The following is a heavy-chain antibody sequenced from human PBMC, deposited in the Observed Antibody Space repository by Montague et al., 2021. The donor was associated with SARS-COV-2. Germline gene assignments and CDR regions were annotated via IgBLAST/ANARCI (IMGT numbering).Heavy chain of an antibody. J-gene: IGHJ4*02. CDR1: GFTFSSYS. V-gene: IGHV3-21*01. Sequence: SLRLSCAASGFTFSSYSMNWVRQAPGKGLEWVSSISSSSSYIYYADSVKGRFTISRDNAKNSLYLQMNSLRAEDTAVYYCARGGYYYDSSAPPDYWGQGTLVTVSS. D-gene: IGHD3-22*01. CDR3: ARGGYYYDSSAPPDY. CDR2: ISSSSSYI.